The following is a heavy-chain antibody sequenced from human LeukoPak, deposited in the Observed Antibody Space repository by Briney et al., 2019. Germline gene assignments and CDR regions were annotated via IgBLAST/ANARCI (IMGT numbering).Heavy chain of an antibody. CDR3: ARDLLVEGY. CDR2: IKQDGSEK. Sequence: PSETLSLTCAVYGGSFSGYYWSWIRQPPGKGLEWVANIKQDGSEKYYVDSVKGRFTISRDNAKNSLYLQMNSLRAEDTAVYYCARDLLVEGYWGQGTLVTVSS. V-gene: IGHV3-7*01. D-gene: IGHD2-2*01. CDR1: GGSFSGYY. J-gene: IGHJ4*02.